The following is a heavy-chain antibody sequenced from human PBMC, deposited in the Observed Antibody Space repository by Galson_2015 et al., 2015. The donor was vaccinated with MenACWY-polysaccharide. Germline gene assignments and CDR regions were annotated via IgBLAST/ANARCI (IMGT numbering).Heavy chain of an antibody. J-gene: IGHJ4*02. D-gene: IGHD6-13*01. CDR1: GFTFSTYR. V-gene: IGHV3-48*02. Sequence: SLRLSCAASGFTFSTYRMTWVRQAPGKGLEWVSYISSSSRTIYYADSVKGRFTISRDNAKNSLYLQMNSLRNEDTAVYYCARDSGIAGVDDYWGQGTLVTVSS. CDR3: ARDSGIAGVDDY. CDR2: ISSSSRTI.